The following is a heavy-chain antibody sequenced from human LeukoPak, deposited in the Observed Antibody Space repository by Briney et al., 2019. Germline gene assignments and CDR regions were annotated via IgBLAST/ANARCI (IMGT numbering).Heavy chain of an antibody. CDR3: ARGLNRYYFDY. V-gene: IGHV4-59*01. CDR1: GGSISSYF. Sequence: ASETLSLTCTVAGGSISSYFRSWIRHPPGKGLEWIGYIYYSGSTIYNPSLKSRVTISVDTSKSQFSLKVSSVTAADTAVYYCARGLNRYYFDYWGQGTLVTVSS. J-gene: IGHJ4*02. CDR2: IYYSGST. D-gene: IGHD3-16*01.